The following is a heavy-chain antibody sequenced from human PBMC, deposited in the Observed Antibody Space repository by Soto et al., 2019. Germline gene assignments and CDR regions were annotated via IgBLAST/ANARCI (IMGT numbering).Heavy chain of an antibody. CDR1: GDSVSSNSVA. V-gene: IGHV6-1*01. D-gene: IGHD3-3*01. J-gene: IGHJ3*02. CDR2: TYYRSKWYN. Sequence: SQTLSLTCAISGDSVSSNSVAWNWIRQSPSRGLEWLGRTYYRSKWYNDYGVTVKGRITINPDTSKNQFSLQLNSVTPEDTAVYYCARGRFNAFGIWGQETMVTVSS. CDR3: ARGRFNAFGI.